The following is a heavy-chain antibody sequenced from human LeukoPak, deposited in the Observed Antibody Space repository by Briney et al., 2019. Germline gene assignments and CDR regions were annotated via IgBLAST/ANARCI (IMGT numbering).Heavy chain of an antibody. Sequence: PSETLSLTCTVSGGSISRGGYYWSWIRQPPGKGLEWIGYIYHSGSTYYNPSLKSRVTISVDRSKNQFSLKLSSVTAADTAVYYCARVPPRRDSVINDAFDIWGQGTMVTVSS. D-gene: IGHD3-16*02. CDR1: GGSISRGGYY. J-gene: IGHJ3*02. CDR2: IYHSGST. CDR3: ARVPPRRDSVINDAFDI. V-gene: IGHV4-30-2*01.